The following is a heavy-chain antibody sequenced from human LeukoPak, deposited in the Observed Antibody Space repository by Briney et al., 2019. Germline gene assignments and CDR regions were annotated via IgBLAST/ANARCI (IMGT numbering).Heavy chain of an antibody. V-gene: IGHV3-30*18. CDR1: GFTFRSYG. CDR3: AKLQYCSGGSCYSVAFDI. Sequence: GGSLRLSCAASGFTFRSYGLHWVRQAPGKGLEWVAVISYDGSNKYYADSVKGRFTISRDNSKNTLYLQMNSLRAEDTAVYYCAKLQYCSGGSCYSVAFDIWGQGTMVTVSS. CDR2: ISYDGSNK. D-gene: IGHD2-15*01. J-gene: IGHJ3*02.